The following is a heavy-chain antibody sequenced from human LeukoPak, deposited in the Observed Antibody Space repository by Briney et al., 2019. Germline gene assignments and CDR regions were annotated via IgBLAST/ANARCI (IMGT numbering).Heavy chain of an antibody. J-gene: IGHJ3*02. CDR1: GGSISSYY. Sequence: SETLSLTCTVSGGSISSYYWSWIRQPPGKGLEWIGYIYYSASTNYNPSLKSRVTITVDTSKNQFSLKLSSVTAADTAVYYCARDGSGSYYSPGASDIWGQGTMVTVSS. CDR2: IYYSAST. V-gene: IGHV4-59*01. D-gene: IGHD3-10*01. CDR3: ARDGSGSYYSPGASDI.